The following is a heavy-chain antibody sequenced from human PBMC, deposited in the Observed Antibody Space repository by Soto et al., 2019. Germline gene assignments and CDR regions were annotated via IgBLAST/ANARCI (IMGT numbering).Heavy chain of an antibody. Sequence: ASVKVSCKASGYTFTSYGISWVRQAPGQGLEWMGWISAYNGNTNYAQKLQGRVTMTTDTSTSTAYMELRSLRSDDTAVYYCARSVVTATPTRYYYYGMDVWGQGXTVTVSS. J-gene: IGHJ6*02. V-gene: IGHV1-18*04. D-gene: IGHD2-21*02. CDR2: ISAYNGNT. CDR1: GYTFTSYG. CDR3: ARSVVTATPTRYYYYGMDV.